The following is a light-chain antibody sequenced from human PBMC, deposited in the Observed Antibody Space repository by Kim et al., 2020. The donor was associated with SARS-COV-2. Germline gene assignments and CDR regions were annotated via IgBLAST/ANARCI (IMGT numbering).Light chain of an antibody. Sequence: VSPGQTASITCSGHELGDKYTCWYQQRPGQSPVLVIYQHSKRPSGIPERFSGSISGNTATLTISGTQPVDEADYYCQTWDTSTWVFGGGTQLTVL. CDR2: QHS. CDR1: ELGDKY. V-gene: IGLV3-1*01. J-gene: IGLJ3*02. CDR3: QTWDTSTWV.